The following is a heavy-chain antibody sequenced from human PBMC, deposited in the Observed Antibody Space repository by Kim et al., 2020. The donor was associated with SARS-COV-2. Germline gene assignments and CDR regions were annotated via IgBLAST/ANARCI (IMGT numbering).Heavy chain of an antibody. CDR2: ISSGGSTI. Sequence: GGSLRLSCAASGITFSGYDMNWVRQAPGKGLEWVSYISSGGSTIYYADSMRGRFIISRDNAENSLSLQMNSLRAEDTAVYYCTRELGGRYSRGMDVWGQGTTVAVSS. CDR1: GITFSGYD. CDR3: TRELGGRYSRGMDV. J-gene: IGHJ6*02. V-gene: IGHV3-48*03. D-gene: IGHD3-10*01.